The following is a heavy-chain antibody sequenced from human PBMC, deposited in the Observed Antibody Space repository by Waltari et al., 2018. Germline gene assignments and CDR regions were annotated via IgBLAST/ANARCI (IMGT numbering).Heavy chain of an antibody. V-gene: IGHV4-59*01. D-gene: IGHD3-16*01. J-gene: IGHJ6*03. CDR1: GGSISSYY. CDR3: ARVGLGYYMDV. Sequence: QVQLQESGPGLVKPSETLSLTCTVPGGSISSYYWSWIRQPPGKGLEWIGYIYYSGSTNYNPSLKSRVTISVDTSKNQFSLKLSSVTAADTAVYYCARVGLGYYMDVWGKGTTVTVSS. CDR2: IYYSGST.